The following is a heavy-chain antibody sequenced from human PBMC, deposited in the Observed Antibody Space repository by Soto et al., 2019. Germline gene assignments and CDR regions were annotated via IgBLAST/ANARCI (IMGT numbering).Heavy chain of an antibody. D-gene: IGHD4-17*01. V-gene: IGHV3-33*01. CDR3: ARRRSTVTTAWFYHAMDV. CDR1: GFSFSDYD. Sequence: QVQLVESGGGVVQPGTSLRLSCAASGFSFSDYDMHWVRQAPGKGLEWVAVIWFDGSNKYYAESVKGRFTISRDNSKNTVDLQMDRLRADDTAVYYCARRRSTVTTAWFYHAMDVWGQGTTVTVSS. CDR2: IWFDGSNK. J-gene: IGHJ6*02.